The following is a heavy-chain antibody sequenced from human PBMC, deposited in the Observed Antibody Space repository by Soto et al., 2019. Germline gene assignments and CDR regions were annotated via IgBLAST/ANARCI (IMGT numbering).Heavy chain of an antibody. CDR2: INLDDSDT. J-gene: IGHJ6*02. D-gene: IGHD3-22*01. CDR1: GDTFSSFW. CDR3: AKSDYFHTSGSLYGLDV. V-gene: IGHV5-51*01. Sequence: PGESLKISCKASGDTFSSFWIAWVRQAPEKGLEWMGTINLDDSDTTYSPSFQGQVTISADKSLNTAYLQWNSLKASDTAIFFCAKSDYFHTSGSLYGLDVWGQGTTVTVSS.